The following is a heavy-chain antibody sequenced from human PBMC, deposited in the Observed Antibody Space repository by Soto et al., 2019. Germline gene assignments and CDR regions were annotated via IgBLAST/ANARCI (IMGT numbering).Heavy chain of an antibody. Sequence: QVQLVQSGTEVKKPGASVTVSCKASGYIFSNYAIHWVRRAPGQGLEWMGSINGGNGKTKYSQNLQGKVTITRDTSATTAYMELSSLTFEDTAVYYCARRAAGGGDYWYFDLWGHGTLVTVSS. V-gene: IGHV1-3*01. CDR3: ARRAAGGGDYWYFDL. D-gene: IGHD3-10*01. CDR2: INGGNGKT. CDR1: GYIFSNYA. J-gene: IGHJ2*01.